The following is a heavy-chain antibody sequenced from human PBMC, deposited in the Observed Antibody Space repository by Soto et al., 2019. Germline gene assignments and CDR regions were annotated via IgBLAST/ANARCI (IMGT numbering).Heavy chain of an antibody. CDR3: ATSYGSGYRAFDS. J-gene: IGHJ4*02. V-gene: IGHV1-69*02. Sequence: QVQLVQSGADVQRPGSSVRVSCKASGDTFNFYTINWVRQAPGQGLQWMGRINPILSMSNYAPTFQGRVTITADKSTSTAYMELSSLRSEDTAMYYCATSYGSGYRAFDSWGQGALVTVSS. D-gene: IGHD3-10*01. CDR1: GDTFNFYT. CDR2: INPILSMS.